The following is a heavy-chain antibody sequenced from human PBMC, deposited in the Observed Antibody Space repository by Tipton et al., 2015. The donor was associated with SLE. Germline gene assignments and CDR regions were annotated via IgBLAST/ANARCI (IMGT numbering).Heavy chain of an antibody. D-gene: IGHD6-13*01. Sequence: LRLSCTVSGGSISSYYWSWIRQPPGKGLEWIGYIYYSGGTNYNPSLKSRVTISVDTSKNQFSLKLSSVTAADTAVYYCARQGQQLVRPYYYGMDVWGQGTTVTVSS. CDR3: ARQGQQLVRPYYYGMDV. J-gene: IGHJ6*02. V-gene: IGHV4-59*08. CDR2: IYYSGGT. CDR1: GGSISSYY.